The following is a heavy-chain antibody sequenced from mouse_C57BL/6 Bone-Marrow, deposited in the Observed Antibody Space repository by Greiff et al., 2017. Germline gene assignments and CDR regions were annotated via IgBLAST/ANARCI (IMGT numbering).Heavy chain of an antibody. J-gene: IGHJ2*01. V-gene: IGHV7-3*01. CDR3: ARYDGFDY. CDR1: GFTFTDYY. Sequence: EVKLVESGGGLVQPGGSLSLSCAASGFTFTDYYMSWVRQPPGKALEWLGFIRNKANGYTTEYSAYVKGRFTISRDNSQSILYLQMHALRAEDSATYYCARYDGFDYWGQGTTLTVSS. CDR2: IRNKANGYTT.